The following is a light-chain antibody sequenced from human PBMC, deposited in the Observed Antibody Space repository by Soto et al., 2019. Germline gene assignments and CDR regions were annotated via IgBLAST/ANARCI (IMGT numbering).Light chain of an antibody. CDR2: DVD. V-gene: IGLV2-14*01. CDR1: SSDVGGYNY. J-gene: IGLJ1*01. Sequence: QSVLTQPASVSGSPGQSITISCTGTSSDVGGYNYVSWYQQHPGKAPKLIIYDVDNRPSGISSRFSGSKSGNTASLTISGLQAEYEADYYCSSFSYSSTPNYVFGTGTKVTVL. CDR3: SSFSYSSTPNYV.